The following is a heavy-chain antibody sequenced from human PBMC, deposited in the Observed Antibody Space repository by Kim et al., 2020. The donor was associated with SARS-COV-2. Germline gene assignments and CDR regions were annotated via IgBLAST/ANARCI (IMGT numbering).Heavy chain of an antibody. CDR3: TLMSISGYEDY. V-gene: IGHV3-15*01. Sequence: GGSLRLSCAASGFTFSNAWMSWVRQAPGKGLEWVGRIKSKTDGGTTDYAAPVKGRFTISRDDSKNTLYLQMNSLKTEDTAVYYCTLMSISGYEDYWGQGTLVTVSS. CDR1: GFTFSNAW. D-gene: IGHD5-12*01. CDR2: IKSKTDGGTT. J-gene: IGHJ4*02.